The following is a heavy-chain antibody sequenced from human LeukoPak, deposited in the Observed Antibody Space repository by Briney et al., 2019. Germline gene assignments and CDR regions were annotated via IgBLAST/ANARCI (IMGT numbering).Heavy chain of an antibody. D-gene: IGHD3-10*01. J-gene: IGHJ3*02. CDR1: GFTFSSYA. CDR3: ASLLEVRGYTSDAFDI. Sequence: PGGSLRLSCAASGFTFSSYAMHWVRQAPGRGLEWVAVISYDGSNKYYADSVKGRFTISRDNSKNTLYLQMNSLRAEDTAVYYCASLLEVRGYTSDAFDIWGQGTMVTVSS. V-gene: IGHV3-30*04. CDR2: ISYDGSNK.